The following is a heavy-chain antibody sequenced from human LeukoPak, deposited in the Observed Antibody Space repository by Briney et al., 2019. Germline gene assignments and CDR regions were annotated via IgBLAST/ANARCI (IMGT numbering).Heavy chain of an antibody. CDR2: INPNSGGT. Sequence: GASVKVSCKASGYTFTSYGISWVRQAPGQGLEWMGWINPNSGGTNYAQKFQGRVTMTGDTSISTAYMELSRLRSDDTAVYYCASTDYGDYEGGNEVIDYWGQGTLVTVSS. CDR1: GYTFTSYG. V-gene: IGHV1-2*02. CDR3: ASTDYGDYEGGNEVIDY. J-gene: IGHJ4*02. D-gene: IGHD4-17*01.